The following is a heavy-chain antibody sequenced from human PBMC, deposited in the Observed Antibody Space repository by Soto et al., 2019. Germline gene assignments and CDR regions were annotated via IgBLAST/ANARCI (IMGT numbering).Heavy chain of an antibody. V-gene: IGHV3-74*01. CDR2: ISGDGSST. Sequence: GGSLRLSCAASGFTFSTYWMHWVRQAPGEGLVWVSRISGDGSSTGYADSVKGRFTISRDNAKNTLYLQMNSLRAEDTAVYYCARAFLPGNYWGQGTLVTVSS. CDR1: GFTFSTYW. D-gene: IGHD3-3*02. CDR3: ARAFLPGNY. J-gene: IGHJ4*02.